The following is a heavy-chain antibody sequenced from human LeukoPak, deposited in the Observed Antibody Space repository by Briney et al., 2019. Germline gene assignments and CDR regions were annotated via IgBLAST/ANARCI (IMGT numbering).Heavy chain of an antibody. D-gene: IGHD3-16*02. CDR3: AKDLAYDYVWGSYRPNPAY. V-gene: IGHV3-30*02. Sequence: GGSLRLSCAASGFTFSSYAMHWVRQAPGKGPEWVAFIRYDGSNKYYAESVKGRFTISRDNSKNTLYLQMNSLRAEDTAVYYCAKDLAYDYVWGSYRPNPAYWGQGTLVTVSS. J-gene: IGHJ4*02. CDR2: IRYDGSNK. CDR1: GFTFSSYA.